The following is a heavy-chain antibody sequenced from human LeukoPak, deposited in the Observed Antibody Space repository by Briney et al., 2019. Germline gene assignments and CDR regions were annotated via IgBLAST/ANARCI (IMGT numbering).Heavy chain of an antibody. Sequence: PGGSLRLSCAASGFTFSSYSMNWVRQAPGKELEGISDISGSGSVSYYEDSVKGRFTISRDNAKNSLSLQMNSLRDEDTALYFCARDGGFGFLAAFDIWGQGTMVTVSS. CDR2: ISGSGSVS. V-gene: IGHV3-48*02. D-gene: IGHD3-10*01. CDR3: ARDGGFGFLAAFDI. J-gene: IGHJ3*02. CDR1: GFTFSSYS.